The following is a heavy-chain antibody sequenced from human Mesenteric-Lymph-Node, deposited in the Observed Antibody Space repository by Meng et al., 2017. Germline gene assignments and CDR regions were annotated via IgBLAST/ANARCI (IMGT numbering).Heavy chain of an antibody. CDR2: INPNSGGT. CDR1: GGTFSSYA. CDR3: ARSDSSGYQYYFDY. Sequence: QVQLVQAGAEVKKPGSSVKVACKTSGGTFSSYAISWVRQAPGQGLEWMGRINPNSGGTNYAQKFQGRVTMTRDTSISTAYMELSRLRSDDTAVYYCARSDSSGYQYYFDYWGQGTLVTVSS. V-gene: IGHV1-2*06. D-gene: IGHD3-22*01. J-gene: IGHJ4*02.